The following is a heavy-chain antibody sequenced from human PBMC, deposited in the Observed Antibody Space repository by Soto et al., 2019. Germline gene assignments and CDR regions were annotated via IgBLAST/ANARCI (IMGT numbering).Heavy chain of an antibody. V-gene: IGHV4-39*01. CDR3: ARHPDTHSSSWYYYYYMDV. D-gene: IGHD6-13*01. CDR1: GGSISSSSYY. Sequence: SETLSLTCTVSGGSISSSSYYWGWIRQPPGKGLEWIGSIYYSGSTYYNPSLKSRVTISVDTSKNQFSLKLSSVTAADTAVYYCARHPDTHSSSWYYYYYMDVWGKGTTVTISS. CDR2: IYYSGST. J-gene: IGHJ6*03.